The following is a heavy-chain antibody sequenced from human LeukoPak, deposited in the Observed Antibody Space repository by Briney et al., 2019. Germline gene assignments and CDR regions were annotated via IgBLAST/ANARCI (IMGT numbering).Heavy chain of an antibody. CDR1: GFTFDDYA. V-gene: IGHV3-9*01. D-gene: IGHD1-26*01. CDR2: ISWNSGSI. Sequence: PGRSLRLSCAASGFTFDDYAMHWVRQAPGKGLEWVSGISWNSGSIGYADSVKGRFTISRDNSKNTLYLQMNSLRAEDTAVYYCAKISGSYLGYYYYYYMDVWGKGTTVTVSS. J-gene: IGHJ6*03. CDR3: AKISGSYLGYYYYYYMDV.